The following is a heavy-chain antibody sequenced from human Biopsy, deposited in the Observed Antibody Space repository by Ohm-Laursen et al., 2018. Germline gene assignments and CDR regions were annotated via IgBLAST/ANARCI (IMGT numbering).Heavy chain of an antibody. D-gene: IGHD3-22*01. J-gene: IGHJ2*01. V-gene: IGHV4-59*07. CDR3: ARGVPHYDGSGFPLAGYWYFDL. Sequence: SDTLSLTCTVSSASINLYYWGWIRQSPGKGLEWIGYINHSGHTNYNPSLKSRLTMSVDTSKNQFSLKLTSVTAADTAVYYCARGVPHYDGSGFPLAGYWYFDLWGRGTLVTVSS. CDR1: SASINLYY. CDR2: INHSGHT.